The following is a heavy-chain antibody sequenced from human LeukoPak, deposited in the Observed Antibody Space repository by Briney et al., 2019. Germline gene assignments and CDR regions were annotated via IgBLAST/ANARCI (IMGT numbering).Heavy chain of an antibody. Sequence: SVKVSCKASGGTFSSYAISWVRQAPGQGLEWMGGIIPIFGTANYAQKFQGRVTITADESTSTAYMELSSLRSEDTAVYYCARDRDSHTKFNWFDPWGQGALVTVSS. J-gene: IGHJ5*02. D-gene: IGHD2-21*01. CDR3: ARDRDSHTKFNWFDP. CDR1: GGTFSSYA. CDR2: IIPIFGTA. V-gene: IGHV1-69*13.